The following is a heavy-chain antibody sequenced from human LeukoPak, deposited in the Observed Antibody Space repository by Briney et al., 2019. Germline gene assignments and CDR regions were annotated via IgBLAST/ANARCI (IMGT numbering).Heavy chain of an antibody. CDR3: VIDPPDSGWAFWS. CDR2: IWRGGNYK. J-gene: IGHJ5*02. V-gene: IGHV3-33*01. CDR1: GFNFGTHA. D-gene: IGHD6-19*01. Sequence: GGSLRLSCSASGFNFGTHAMHWVRQAPGKGLEWVAMIWRGGNYKFYADSVKGRFTISRDDSRSDLSLQTDSLRVEDTALYHCVIDPPDSGWAFWSWGQGALVTVSS.